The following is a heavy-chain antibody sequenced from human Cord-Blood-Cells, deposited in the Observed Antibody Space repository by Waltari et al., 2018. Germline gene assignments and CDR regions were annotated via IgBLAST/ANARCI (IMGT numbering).Heavy chain of an antibody. V-gene: IGHV4-38-2*02. Sequence: QVQLQESGPGLVKPSETLSLTCTVSGYSISSGYYWGWIRQPPGKGLEWIGSIYHSGNTYNNPSLKSRVTISVDTSKNQFSLKLSSVTAADTAVYYCARVGGFGSGSYYFDYWGQGTLVTVSS. CDR1: GYSISSGYY. D-gene: IGHD3-10*01. CDR2: IYHSGNT. CDR3: ARVGGFGSGSYYFDY. J-gene: IGHJ4*02.